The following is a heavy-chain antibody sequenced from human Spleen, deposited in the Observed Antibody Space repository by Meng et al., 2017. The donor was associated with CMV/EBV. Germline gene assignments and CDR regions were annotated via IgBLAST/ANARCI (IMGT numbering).Heavy chain of an antibody. J-gene: IGHJ4*02. V-gene: IGHV3-74*01. CDR3: ARGRGAVRGPYFDY. Sequence: GESLKISCAASGFTFSSYWMHWVRQAPGKGLVWVSRINSDGSSTSYADSVKGRFTISRDNAKNTLYLQMNSLRAEDTAVYYCARGRGAVRGPYFDYWCQGTLVTVSS. CDR1: GFTFSSYW. D-gene: IGHD3-10*01. CDR2: INSDGSST.